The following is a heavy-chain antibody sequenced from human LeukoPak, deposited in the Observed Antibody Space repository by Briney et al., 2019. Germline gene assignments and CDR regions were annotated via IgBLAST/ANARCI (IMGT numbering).Heavy chain of an antibody. J-gene: IGHJ4*02. CDR3: ARRGIAVAGDFDY. Sequence: PSETLSLTCAVSGYSISSGYYWGWIRQPPGKGLEWIGSINHSGSTYYNPSLKSRVTISVDTSKNQFSLKLSSVTAADTAVYYCARRGIAVAGDFDYWGQGTLVTVSS. V-gene: IGHV4-38-2*01. D-gene: IGHD6-19*01. CDR2: INHSGST. CDR1: GYSISSGYY.